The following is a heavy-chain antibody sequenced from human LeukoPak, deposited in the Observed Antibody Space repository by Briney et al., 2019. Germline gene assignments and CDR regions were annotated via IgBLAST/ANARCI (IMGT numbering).Heavy chain of an antibody. CDR1: GGSISGYY. J-gene: IGHJ4*02. D-gene: IGHD5-12*01. V-gene: IGHV4-59*12. CDR2: IYSSGST. Sequence: PSETLSLTCTVSGGSISGYYLTWIRQPPGKGLERIGYIYSSGSTKYNPSLKSRVTISVDTSKNQFSLKLSSVTAADTAVYYCARVWMLRRSFDYWGQGTLVTVSS. CDR3: ARVWMLRRSFDY.